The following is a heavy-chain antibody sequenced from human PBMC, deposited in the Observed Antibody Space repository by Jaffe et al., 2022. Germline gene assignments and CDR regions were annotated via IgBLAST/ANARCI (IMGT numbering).Heavy chain of an antibody. Sequence: QVQLQQWGAGLLKPSETLSLTCGVSGGSFSGHYWSWFRQPPGKGLEWIGDMNESGSTNYNPSLKTRVTTSVDSSKSQFSLRLTSVTAADTAVYYCARTGGLTPLYWYFDLWGRGTLVTVSS. CDR1: GGSFSGHY. CDR3: ARTGGLTPLYWYFDL. J-gene: IGHJ2*01. D-gene: IGHD3-16*01. CDR2: MNESGST. V-gene: IGHV4-34*01.